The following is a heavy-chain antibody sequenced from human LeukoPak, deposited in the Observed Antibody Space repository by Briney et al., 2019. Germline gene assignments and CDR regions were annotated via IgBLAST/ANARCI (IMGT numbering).Heavy chain of an antibody. Sequence: SETLSLTCTVSGGSISSYYWSWIRQPPGKGLEWIGYIYYSGSTNYNPSLKSRVTISVDTSKNQFSLKLSSVTAADTAVYYCARAARWDSSSFEFDPWGQGTLVTVSS. CDR2: IYYSGST. CDR1: GGSISSYY. J-gene: IGHJ5*02. D-gene: IGHD6-13*01. CDR3: ARAARWDSSSFEFDP. V-gene: IGHV4-59*01.